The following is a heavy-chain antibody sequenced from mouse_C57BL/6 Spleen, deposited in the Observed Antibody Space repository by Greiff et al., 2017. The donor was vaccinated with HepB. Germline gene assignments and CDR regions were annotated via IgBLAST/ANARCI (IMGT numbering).Heavy chain of an antibody. V-gene: IGHV5-6*01. CDR3: ARHYSNYPWFAY. J-gene: IGHJ3*01. CDR1: GFTFSSYG. Sequence: EVKVVESGGDLVKPGGSLKLSCAASGFTFSSYGMSWVRQTPDKRLEWVATISSGGSYTYYPDSVKGRFTISRDNAKNTLYLQISSLKSEDTAMYYCARHYSNYPWFAYWGQGTLVTVSA. D-gene: IGHD2-5*01. CDR2: ISSGGSYT.